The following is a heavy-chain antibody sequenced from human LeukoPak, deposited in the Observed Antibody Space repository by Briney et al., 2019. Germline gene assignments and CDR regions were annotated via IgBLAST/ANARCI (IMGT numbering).Heavy chain of an antibody. CDR1: GGSISSSSYY. CDR3: ARHETIFGGAFDI. J-gene: IGHJ3*02. V-gene: IGHV4-39*01. D-gene: IGHD3-3*01. Sequence: SETLSLTCTVSGGSISSSSYYWGWIRQPPGKGLEWIGSIYYSGSTYYNPSLKSRVTISVDTSKNQFSLKLSSVTAADTAVYYCARHETIFGGAFDIWGQGTMVTASS. CDR2: IYYSGST.